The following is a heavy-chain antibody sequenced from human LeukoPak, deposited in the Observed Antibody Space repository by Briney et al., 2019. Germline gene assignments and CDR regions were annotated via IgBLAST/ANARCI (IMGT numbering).Heavy chain of an antibody. D-gene: IGHD2-21*01. Sequence: ASVKVSCKASGYTFTSYYMHWLRQAPGQGLEWMGIINPSGGSTSYAQKFQGRVTMTRDMSTSTLYMELSSLRSEDTAVYYCARGRDFAYFDYWGQGTLVTVSS. J-gene: IGHJ4*02. CDR3: ARGRDFAYFDY. CDR1: GYTFTSYY. CDR2: INPSGGST. V-gene: IGHV1-46*01.